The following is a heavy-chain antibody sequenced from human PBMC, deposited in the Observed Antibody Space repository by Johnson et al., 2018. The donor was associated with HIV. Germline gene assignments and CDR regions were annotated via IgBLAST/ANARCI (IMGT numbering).Heavy chain of an antibody. D-gene: IGHD6-13*01. V-gene: IGHV3-30-3*01. CDR3: ARTGWASSWGHFYFDL. J-gene: IGHJ2*01. Sequence: QVQLVESGGGVVQPGRSLRLSCAASEFIFKTYAMHWVRQAPGKGLEWVAVVSYDGGIQDHADSVKGRFIISRDNSKNTLYLQMNSLRTEDTAVYYCARTGWASSWGHFYFDLWGRGAQVTVSS. CDR2: VSYDGGIQ. CDR1: EFIFKTYA.